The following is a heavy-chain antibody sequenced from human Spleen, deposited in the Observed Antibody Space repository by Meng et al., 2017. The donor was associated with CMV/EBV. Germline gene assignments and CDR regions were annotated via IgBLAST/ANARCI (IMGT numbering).Heavy chain of an antibody. Sequence: CAVSGGSISSSHWWSWLRQPPGKGLEWIGDIFHSGSTSYNPSLNRRTTISVDKSKNQFSLKLNSVTAADTAVYYCARSGDYGDPFDFWGQGILVTVSS. CDR1: GGSISSSHW. J-gene: IGHJ4*02. CDR2: IFHSGST. CDR3: ARSGDYGDPFDF. D-gene: IGHD4-17*01. V-gene: IGHV4-4*02.